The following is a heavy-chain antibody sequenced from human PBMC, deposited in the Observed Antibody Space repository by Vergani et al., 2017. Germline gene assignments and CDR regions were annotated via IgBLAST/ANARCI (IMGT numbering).Heavy chain of an antibody. Sequence: QLQLQESGPGLVKPSETLSLTCTVSGGSISSSSYYWGWIRQPPGKGLEWIGTIYYSGSPYYNPSLKSRVPISLDTSKNQFSLKLSSVTAADTAVYYCARQYCGGDCYRPDYYYYGMDVWGQGTTVTVSS. CDR1: GGSISSSSYY. V-gene: IGHV4-39*01. CDR3: ARQYCGGDCYRPDYYYYGMDV. J-gene: IGHJ6*02. D-gene: IGHD2-21*02. CDR2: IYYSGSP.